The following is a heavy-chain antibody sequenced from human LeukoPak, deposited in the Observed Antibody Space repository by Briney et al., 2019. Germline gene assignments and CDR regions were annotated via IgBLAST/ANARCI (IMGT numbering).Heavy chain of an antibody. D-gene: IGHD2-2*01. V-gene: IGHV3-53*01. CDR3: ARATPTRYFDY. J-gene: IGHJ4*02. Sequence: PGGSLRLSCAASGFTVSSNYMSWVRQAPGKGLEWVSVIYSGGSTYYADSVKGRFTISRDNSKNTLYLQMNSLRAEDTAVYYCARATPTRYFDYWGQGTLVTVSS. CDR1: GFTVSSNY. CDR2: IYSGGST.